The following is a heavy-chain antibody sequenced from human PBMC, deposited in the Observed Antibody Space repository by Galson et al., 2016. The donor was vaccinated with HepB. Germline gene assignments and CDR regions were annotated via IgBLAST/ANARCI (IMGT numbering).Heavy chain of an antibody. CDR1: GFSFTNYA. Sequence: SVKVSCKASGFSFTNYAFHWVRQASGQGPQWLGWINARNGEAKHSQVFQDRVTISRDTSATTVYMEVTSLTSEDTAVYYCAREGPIIGTLNYWGQGTLVTVTS. J-gene: IGHJ4*02. D-gene: IGHD1-7*01. CDR2: INARNGEA. V-gene: IGHV1-3*03. CDR3: AREGPIIGTLNY.